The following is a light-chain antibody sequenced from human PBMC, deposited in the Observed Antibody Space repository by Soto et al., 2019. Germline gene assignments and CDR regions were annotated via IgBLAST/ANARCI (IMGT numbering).Light chain of an antibody. CDR3: QQYKNVPYT. Sequence: DIQMTQSPSFLSASVGDSVTITCQASQDINNYLHWYQQKPGTAPKLLIFDASKLETGVPSRCSGGGSGTEFTFTISSLQPEDIATYHCQQYKNVPYTFGQGTKLEIK. J-gene: IGKJ2*01. CDR1: QDINNY. CDR2: DAS. V-gene: IGKV1-33*01.